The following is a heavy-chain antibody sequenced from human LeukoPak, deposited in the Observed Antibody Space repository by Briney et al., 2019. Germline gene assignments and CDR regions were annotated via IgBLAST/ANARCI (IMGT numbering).Heavy chain of an antibody. Sequence: GGSLRLSCAASGFTFSSYAMSWVRQAPGKGLEWVSAISGSGGSTYYADSVKGRFTISRDNSKNTLYLQMNSLRAEDTAVYYCAKGVVMDTAMVTYYYMDVWGKGTTVTVSS. CDR3: AKGVVMDTAMVTYYYMDV. V-gene: IGHV3-23*01. CDR2: ISGSGGST. D-gene: IGHD5-18*01. J-gene: IGHJ6*03. CDR1: GFTFSSYA.